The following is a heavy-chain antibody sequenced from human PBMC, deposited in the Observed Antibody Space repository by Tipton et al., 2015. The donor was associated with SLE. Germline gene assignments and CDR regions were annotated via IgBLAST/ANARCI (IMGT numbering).Heavy chain of an antibody. CDR3: ARVRPPLSIFGVVKGTDYYYMDV. Sequence: TLSLTCAVYGGPFRGSYWGGIRQPPGEGVERVGGINHRGSTNYKPSLKSRVTISVDTSKNQFSRKLISVSAADTAVYYCARVRPPLSIFGVVKGTDYYYMDVWGKGTTVTVSS. J-gene: IGHJ6*03. CDR1: GGPFRGSY. CDR2: INHRGST. V-gene: IGHV4-34*01. D-gene: IGHD3-3*01.